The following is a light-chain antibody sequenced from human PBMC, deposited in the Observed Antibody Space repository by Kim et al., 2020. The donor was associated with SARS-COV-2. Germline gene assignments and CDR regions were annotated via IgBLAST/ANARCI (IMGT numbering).Light chain of an antibody. V-gene: IGKV3-15*01. CDR3: QHYDNWPLT. CDR2: DAS. Sequence: SVSPGERATLSCRASQSVRSSLAWYQQKPGQAPRLLIYDASTTATGISARFSGSGSGTEFTLTISSLQSEDFAVYYCQHYDNWPLTFGGGTKVDIK. J-gene: IGKJ4*01. CDR1: QSVRSS.